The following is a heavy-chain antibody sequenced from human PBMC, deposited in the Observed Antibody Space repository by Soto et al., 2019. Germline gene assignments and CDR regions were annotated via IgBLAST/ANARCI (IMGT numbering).Heavy chain of an antibody. V-gene: IGHV5-10-1*01. Sequence: VESLKSSFKVSGCSLASYLVSFVLQMPGKGLEWMWRIDPSDSYTNYSPSFQCQVNISADKSIRTAYLQWSSLKASDTAMYYCERNAESWRRHNDDLDLCGQRPMV. J-gene: IGHJ3*01. CDR3: ERNAESWRRHNDDLDL. D-gene: IGHD6-6*01. CDR2: IDPSDSYT. CDR1: GCSLASYL.